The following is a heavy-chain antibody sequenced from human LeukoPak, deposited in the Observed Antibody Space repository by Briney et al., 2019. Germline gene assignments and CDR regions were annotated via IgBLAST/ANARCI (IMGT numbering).Heavy chain of an antibody. CDR3: ARDREGYYDILTGYYGVGAFDI. J-gene: IGHJ3*02. CDR2: INPNSGGT. Sequence: SVKVSCKASGYTFTGYYMHWVRQAPGQGLEWMGWINPNSGGTNYAQKFQGRVTMTRDTSISTAYMELSRLRSDDTAVYYCARDREGYYDILTGYYGVGAFDIWGQGTMVTVSS. CDR1: GYTFTGYY. D-gene: IGHD3-9*01. V-gene: IGHV1-2*02.